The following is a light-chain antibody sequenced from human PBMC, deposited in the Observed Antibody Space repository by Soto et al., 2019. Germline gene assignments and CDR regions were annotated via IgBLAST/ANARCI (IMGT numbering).Light chain of an antibody. CDR1: QSVSSY. J-gene: IGKJ4*01. CDR2: DAS. V-gene: IGKV3-11*01. Sequence: EIVLTQSPATLSLSPGERATLSCRASQSVSSYLAWYQQKPGQAPRVLIYDASTRATGIPARFSGSGSETDFTLTISSLEPEDFAVYYCQQRSNWPPKFGGGTKVEIK. CDR3: QQRSNWPPK.